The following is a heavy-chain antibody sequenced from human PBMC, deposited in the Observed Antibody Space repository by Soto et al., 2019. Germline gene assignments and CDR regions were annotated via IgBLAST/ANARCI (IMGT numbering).Heavy chain of an antibody. Sequence: GASVKVSCKASGYTFTGYYMHWVRQAPGQGLEWMGWINPNSGGTNYAQKFQGWVTMTRDTSISTAYMELSRLRSDDTAVYYCVRRGDYYDSSGLENDAFDIWGQGTMVTVSS. CDR2: INPNSGGT. D-gene: IGHD3-22*01. V-gene: IGHV1-2*04. J-gene: IGHJ3*02. CDR3: VRRGDYYDSSGLENDAFDI. CDR1: GYTFTGYY.